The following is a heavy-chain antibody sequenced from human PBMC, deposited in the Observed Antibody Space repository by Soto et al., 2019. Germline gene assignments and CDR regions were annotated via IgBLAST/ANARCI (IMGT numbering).Heavy chain of an antibody. CDR2: INHSGST. J-gene: IGHJ4*02. D-gene: IGHD2-2*01. CDR1: GGSFSGYY. V-gene: IGHV4-34*01. Sequence: SETLSLTCAVYGGSFSGYYWSWIRQPPGKGLEWIGEINHSGSTNYNPSLKSRVTISVDTSKNQFSLKLSSVTAADTAVYYCARGSRYCSSTSCYQCFDYWGEGTLVTVYS. CDR3: ARGSRYCSSTSCYQCFDY.